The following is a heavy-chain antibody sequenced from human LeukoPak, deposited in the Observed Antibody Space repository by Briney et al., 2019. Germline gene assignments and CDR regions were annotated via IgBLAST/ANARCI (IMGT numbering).Heavy chain of an antibody. Sequence: GGSLRLSCAASGFTFSSYAMSWVRQAPGKGLEWVSAISGSGGSTYYADSVKGRFTISRDNAKNSLYLQMNSLRAEDTAVYYCARGGLEVVPAAMGYFDYWGQGTLVTVSS. CDR2: ISGSGGST. V-gene: IGHV3-23*01. CDR1: GFTFSSYA. D-gene: IGHD2-2*01. J-gene: IGHJ4*02. CDR3: ARGGLEVVPAAMGYFDY.